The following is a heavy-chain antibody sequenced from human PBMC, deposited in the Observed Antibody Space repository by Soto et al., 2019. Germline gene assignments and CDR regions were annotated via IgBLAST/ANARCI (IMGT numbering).Heavy chain of an antibody. J-gene: IGHJ6*02. D-gene: IGHD3-22*01. CDR1: GGSFSGYY. CDR3: ARATYYYDSSGYGPYYFYGMDV. V-gene: IGHV4-34*01. Sequence: PSETLSLTCAVYGGSFSGYYWCWIRQPPGKGLEWIGEINHSGSTNYNPSLKSRVTISVDTSKNQFSLKLSSVTAADTAVYYCARATYYYDSSGYGPYYFYGMDVWGQGTTVTVSS. CDR2: INHSGST.